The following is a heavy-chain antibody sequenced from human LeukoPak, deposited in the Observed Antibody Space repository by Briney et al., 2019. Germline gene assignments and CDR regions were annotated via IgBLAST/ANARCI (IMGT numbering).Heavy chain of an antibody. D-gene: IGHD6-13*01. Sequence: AGGSLRLSCAASGFTFSSYSMNWVRQAPGKGLEWVSSISSSSSYIYYADSVKSRFTISRDNAKNSLYLQMNSLRAEDTAVYYCARTIAAAGTPYDYWGQGTLVTVSS. CDR3: ARTIAAAGTPYDY. V-gene: IGHV3-21*01. CDR2: ISSSSSYI. CDR1: GFTFSSYS. J-gene: IGHJ4*02.